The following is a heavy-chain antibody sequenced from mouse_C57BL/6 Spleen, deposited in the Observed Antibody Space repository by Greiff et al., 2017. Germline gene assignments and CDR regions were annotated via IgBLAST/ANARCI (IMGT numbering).Heavy chain of an antibody. CDR3: ATDYYGSSQPFDV. D-gene: IGHD1-1*01. CDR1: GYTFTSYW. V-gene: IGHV1-7*01. J-gene: IGHJ1*03. Sequence: VKLQESGAELAKPGASVKLSCKASGYTFTSYWMHWVKQRPGQGLEWIGYINPSSGYTKYNQKFKDKATLTADKSSSTAYMQRSSLTYEDSAVYYCATDYYGSSQPFDVWGTGTTVTVSS. CDR2: INPSSGYT.